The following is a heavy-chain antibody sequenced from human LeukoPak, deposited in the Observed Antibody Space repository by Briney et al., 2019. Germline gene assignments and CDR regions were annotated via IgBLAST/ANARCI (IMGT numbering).Heavy chain of an antibody. Sequence: QPGGSLRLSCAASGFTFSSYVMHWVRQAPGKGLEWVAVISYDGSNKYYADSVKGRFTISRDNSKNTLYLQMNSLRAEDTAVYYCAKSTISSSWYAGFDPWGQGTLVTVSS. V-gene: IGHV3-30*18. CDR3: AKSTISSSWYAGFDP. D-gene: IGHD6-13*01. CDR1: GFTFSSYV. CDR2: ISYDGSNK. J-gene: IGHJ5*02.